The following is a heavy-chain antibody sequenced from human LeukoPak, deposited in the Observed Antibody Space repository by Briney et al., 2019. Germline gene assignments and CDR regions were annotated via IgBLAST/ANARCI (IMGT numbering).Heavy chain of an antibody. D-gene: IGHD2-2*01. V-gene: IGHV3-48*01. J-gene: IGHJ6*02. CDR1: GFSFSTYS. CDR3: AKERTPYYYYGMDV. Sequence: GGSLRLSCAASGFSFSTYSMNWVRQAPGKGLEWVSYIRSSGSTIYYADSVKGRFTISRDNAKNSLYLQMNSLRAEDTAVYYCAKERTPYYYYGMDVWGQGTTVTVSS. CDR2: IRSSGSTI.